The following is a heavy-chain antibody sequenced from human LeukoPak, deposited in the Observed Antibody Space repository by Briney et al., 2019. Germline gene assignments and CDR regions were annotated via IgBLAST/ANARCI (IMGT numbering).Heavy chain of an antibody. D-gene: IGHD3-3*01. CDR3: ACARGDWSATLVFDF. CDR2: IYYSGSF. CDR1: GGSVSSSTYF. J-gene: IGHJ4*02. Sequence: SETLSLTCAVSGGSVSSSTYFWGWIRQPPGKGLEWIGSIYYSGSFYYNPSLKSRVTISVDTSKNHFSLKLTSVTAADTAVYYCACARGDWSATLVFDFWGQGALVTVSS. V-gene: IGHV4-39*07.